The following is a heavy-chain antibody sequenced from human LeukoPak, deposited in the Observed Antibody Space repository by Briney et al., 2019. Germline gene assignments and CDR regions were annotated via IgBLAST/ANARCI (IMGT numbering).Heavy chain of an antibody. V-gene: IGHV4-30-2*01. D-gene: IGHD3-3*01. Sequence: SETLSLTCTVSGGSISSGGYYWSWIRQPPGKGLEWIGYIYHSGSTYYNPSLKSRVTISVDRSKNQFSLKLSSVTAADTAVYYCARDGWGRQDIDFWSGRPLRNAFDIWGQGTMVTVSS. J-gene: IGHJ3*02. CDR3: ARDGWGRQDIDFWSGRPLRNAFDI. CDR1: GGSISSGGYY. CDR2: IYHSGST.